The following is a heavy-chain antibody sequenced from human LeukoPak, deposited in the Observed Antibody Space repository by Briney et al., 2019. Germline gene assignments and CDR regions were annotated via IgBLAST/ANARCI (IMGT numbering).Heavy chain of an antibody. V-gene: IGHV5-51*01. Sequence: GESLKISCKGSGYSFTSYWIGWVRQMAGKGLEWMGIIYPGDSDTRYSPSFQGQVTISADKSISTAYLQWSSLKASDTAMYYCARSPATGYYDSSGYYPDYWGQGTLVTVSS. D-gene: IGHD3-22*01. CDR3: ARSPATGYYDSSGYYPDY. CDR2: IYPGDSDT. J-gene: IGHJ4*02. CDR1: GYSFTSYW.